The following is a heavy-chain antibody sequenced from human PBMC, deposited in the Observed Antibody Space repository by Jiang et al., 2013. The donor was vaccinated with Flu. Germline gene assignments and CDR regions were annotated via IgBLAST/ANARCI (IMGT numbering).Heavy chain of an antibody. Sequence: KISVRRLDTPIAITGSVGCARCPGKAWSAWGSSIPSDSETRYSPSFQGQVTISADKSISTAYLQWSSLKASDTAMYYCARRQLGIVGVTFDSWGQGTLVTVSS. V-gene: IGHV5-51*01. CDR2: SIPSDSET. CDR3: ARRQLGIVGVTFDS. J-gene: IGHJ4*02. D-gene: IGHD1-26*01. CDR1: DTPIAITG.